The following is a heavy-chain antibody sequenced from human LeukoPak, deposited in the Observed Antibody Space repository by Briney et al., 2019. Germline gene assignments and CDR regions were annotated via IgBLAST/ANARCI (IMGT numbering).Heavy chain of an antibody. CDR1: GYTFSSYD. Sequence: ASVKVSCKASGYTFSSYDINWVRQATGQGLEWMGWMNPNSGNTGCAQKFQGRVTITTNTSISTAYMELSSLRSEDTAVYYCTTPGKIALEWLWISYPHYYYMDVWGKGTTVTVSS. V-gene: IGHV1-8*03. J-gene: IGHJ6*03. D-gene: IGHD3-3*01. CDR3: TTPGKIALEWLWISYPHYYYMDV. CDR2: MNPNSGNT.